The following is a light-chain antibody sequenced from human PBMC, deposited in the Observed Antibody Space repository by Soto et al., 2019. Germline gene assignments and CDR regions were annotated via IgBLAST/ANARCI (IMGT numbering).Light chain of an antibody. CDR3: QQYGSSPRT. CDR2: GAF. Sequence: EIVLTQSPGTLSLSPGERATFSCRASQSVSSNYLAWYQQKPGQAPRLLIYGAFKRATGIPDRFSGSGSGTDFTLTISRMEPEDLAVYCCQQYGSSPRTFGQGTKGDIK. J-gene: IGKJ1*01. V-gene: IGKV3-20*01. CDR1: QSVSSNY.